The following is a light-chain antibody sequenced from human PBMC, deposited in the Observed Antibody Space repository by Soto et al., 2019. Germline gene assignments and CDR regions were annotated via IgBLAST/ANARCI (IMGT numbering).Light chain of an antibody. J-gene: IGKJ4*01. V-gene: IGKV3-20*01. CDR1: QSVSSSY. CDR3: QQYGSSAPT. CDR2: GTS. Sequence: EIVLTQSPGTLSLSPGERATLSCRASQSVSSSYLVWFQQRPGQPPRLLIYGTSNRAAGIPDRFTGTGSGTDFTLTIYRLEPEDSAVYYCQQYGSSAPTFGGGT.